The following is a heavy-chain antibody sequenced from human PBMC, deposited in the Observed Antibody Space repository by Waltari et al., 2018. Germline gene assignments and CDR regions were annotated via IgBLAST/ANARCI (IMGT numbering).Heavy chain of an antibody. J-gene: IGHJ6*04. CDR2: VYYAGAT. CDR1: GATVSTDPFS. D-gene: IGHD5-12*01. CDR3: TNRLGSPRWSSPYYYRNFFDV. V-gene: IGHV4-39*07. Sequence: QVQLQESGPGLVRPSEPLPLPCIVTGATVSTDPFSWAWVPPSPGRGLEWIGGVYYAGATSYNPSLGRRVSISLDTSRDRIFLRLTSVTAADSAVYLCTNRLGSPRWSSPYYYRNFFDVWGTGMTVIVSS.